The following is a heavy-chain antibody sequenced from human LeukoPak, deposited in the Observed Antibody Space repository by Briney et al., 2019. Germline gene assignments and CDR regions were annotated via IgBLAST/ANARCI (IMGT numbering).Heavy chain of an antibody. D-gene: IGHD2-2*01. Sequence: SETLSLTCTVSGGSISSYYWSWIRQPPGKGLEWIGYIYYSGSTNYNPSLKSRVTISVDTSKNQFSLKLSSVTAADTAVYYCAREGGYCSSTSCYSSYWGQGTLVTVSS. CDR3: AREGGYCSSTSCYSSY. V-gene: IGHV4-59*12. J-gene: IGHJ4*02. CDR1: GGSISSYY. CDR2: IYYSGST.